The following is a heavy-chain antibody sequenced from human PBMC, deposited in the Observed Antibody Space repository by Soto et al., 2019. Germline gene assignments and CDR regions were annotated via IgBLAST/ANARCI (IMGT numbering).Heavy chain of an antibody. CDR1: GYIFVSYY. CDR3: AIDSGGYHAMDV. V-gene: IGHV1-46*01. Sequence: ASVKVSCKASGYIFVSYYMHWVRQAPGQGLEWMGMIKPSRGTTDYAQKFQARVSMTRDTSTSTVYMELSSLRSEDTAVYYCAIDSGGYHAMDVWGQGPTVTLS. D-gene: IGHD3-16*01. CDR2: IKPSRGTT. J-gene: IGHJ6*02.